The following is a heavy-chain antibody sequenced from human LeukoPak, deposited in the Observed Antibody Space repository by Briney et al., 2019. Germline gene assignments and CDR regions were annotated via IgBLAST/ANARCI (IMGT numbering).Heavy chain of an antibody. CDR2: ISYDGGT. Sequence: SETLSLTCSVSGGSISSSSYYWAWLRQPPGKGLEWIGSISYDGGTYYNPSLESRVTISVDTSKNQLSLTLSSVTAADTAVYYCARVDDYWGQGTLVTVSS. J-gene: IGHJ4*02. V-gene: IGHV4-39*07. CDR1: GGSISSSSYY. CDR3: ARVDDY.